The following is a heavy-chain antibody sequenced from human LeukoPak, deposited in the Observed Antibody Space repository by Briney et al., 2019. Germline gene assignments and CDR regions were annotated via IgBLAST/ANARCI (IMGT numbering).Heavy chain of an antibody. CDR1: GFTFSSYG. V-gene: IGHV3-48*01. J-gene: IGHJ5*02. D-gene: IGHD6-6*01. CDR2: ISSSSSSI. CDR3: VRQLVS. Sequence: GRSLRLSCAASGFTFSSYGMNWVRQAPGKGLEWVSYISSSSSSIYYADSVKGRFTISRDNAKNSLYLQMNSLRAEDTAVYYCVRQLVSWGQGTLVTVSS.